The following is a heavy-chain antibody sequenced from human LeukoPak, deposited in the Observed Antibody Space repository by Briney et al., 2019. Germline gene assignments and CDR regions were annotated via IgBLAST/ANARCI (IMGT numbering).Heavy chain of an antibody. D-gene: IGHD1-26*01. V-gene: IGHV3-43*01. CDR2: ISWDGGST. CDR1: GFTFDDYT. CDR3: AKGPYSGSYPYYFDY. J-gene: IGHJ4*02. Sequence: PGGSLRLSCAASGFTFDDYTMHWVRQAPGKGLEWVSLISWDGGSTYYADSVKGRFTISRDNSKNSLYLQMNSLRTEDTALYYCAKGPYSGSYPYYFDYWDQGTLVTVSS.